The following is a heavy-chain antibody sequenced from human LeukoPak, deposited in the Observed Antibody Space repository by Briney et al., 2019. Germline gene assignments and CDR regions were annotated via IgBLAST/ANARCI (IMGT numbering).Heavy chain of an antibody. CDR3: ARLTNGYCSGGSCYRANGFDP. V-gene: IGHV1-69*04. J-gene: IGHJ5*02. D-gene: IGHD2-15*01. Sequence: SVKVSCKASGGTFSSYAISWVRQAPGQGLEWMGRIIPVLGIANYAQKFQGRVTITADKSTSTAYMELSSLRSEDTAVYYCARLTNGYCSGGSCYRANGFDPWGQGTLVTVSS. CDR1: GGTFSSYA. CDR2: IIPVLGIA.